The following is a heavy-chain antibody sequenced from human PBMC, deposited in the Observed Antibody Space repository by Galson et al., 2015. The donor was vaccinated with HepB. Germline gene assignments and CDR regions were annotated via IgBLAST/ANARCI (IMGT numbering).Heavy chain of an antibody. D-gene: IGHD4-17*01. CDR1: GFTFSSYG. J-gene: IGHJ3*02. CDR3: AKGGDYGDPAHTDAFDI. Sequence: SLRLSCAASGFTFSSYGMHWVRQAPGKGLEWVAVISYDGSNKYYADSVKGRFTISRDNSKNTLYLQMNSLRAEDTAVYYCAKGGDYGDPAHTDAFDIWGQGTMVTVSS. CDR2: ISYDGSNK. V-gene: IGHV3-30*18.